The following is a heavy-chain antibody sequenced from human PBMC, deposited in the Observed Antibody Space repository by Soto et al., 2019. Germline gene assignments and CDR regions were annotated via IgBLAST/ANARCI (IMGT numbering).Heavy chain of an antibody. CDR1: GGSISSGGYY. D-gene: IGHD2-2*01. CDR3: ASVVPAYWYFDL. Sequence: QVPLQESGPGLVKPSQTLSLTCTVSGGSISSGGYYWSWIRQHPGKGLEWIGYIYYSGSTCYNPSLNSRVTLSVDTSKNQFALKLSSVTAADTAVYYCASVVPAYWYFDLCGRGTLVTVSS. V-gene: IGHV4-31*03. J-gene: IGHJ2*01. CDR2: IYYSGST.